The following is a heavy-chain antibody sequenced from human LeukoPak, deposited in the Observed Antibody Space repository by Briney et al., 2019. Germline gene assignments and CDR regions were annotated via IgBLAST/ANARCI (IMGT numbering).Heavy chain of an antibody. J-gene: IGHJ6*02. V-gene: IGHV3-30*18. Sequence: GGSLRLSCAASGFSFSNYGMHWVRQAPGKGLEWVALLVYDGFYKYYADSVKGRFTISRDDSTNTVYLHLSSLRAEDTGVYYCAKDLIARVRGSPMDVWGQGTRVIVSS. D-gene: IGHD3-10*01. CDR1: GFSFSNYG. CDR2: LVYDGFYK. CDR3: AKDLIARVRGSPMDV.